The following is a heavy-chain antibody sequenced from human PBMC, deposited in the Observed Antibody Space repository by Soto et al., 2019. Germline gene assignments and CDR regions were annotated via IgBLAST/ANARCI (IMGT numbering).Heavy chain of an antibody. CDR1: GYSFTSYW. CDR2: IYPGDSDT. J-gene: IGHJ5*02. V-gene: IGHV5-51*01. D-gene: IGHD2-2*02. Sequence: GESLKISCKGSGYSFTSYWIGWVRQMPGKGLEWMGIIYPGDSDTRYSPSFQGQVTISADKSISTAYLQRSSLKASDTAMYYCARQDCSSTSCYTGPLSWFDPWGQGTLVTVSS. CDR3: ARQDCSSTSCYTGPLSWFDP.